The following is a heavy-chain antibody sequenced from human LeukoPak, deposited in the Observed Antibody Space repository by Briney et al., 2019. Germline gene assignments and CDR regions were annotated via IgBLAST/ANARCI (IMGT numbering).Heavy chain of an antibody. D-gene: IGHD1-26*01. Sequence: GGSLRLSCAASGFTFSRYTVNWVRQAPGKGLEWVSSITSSSTYIYYADSVKGRFTISRDSAKNSLYLHMNSLRAEDTAVYYCTRGTGSYGYWGQGTLVTVSS. CDR3: TRGTGSYGY. J-gene: IGHJ4*02. V-gene: IGHV3-21*01. CDR1: GFTFSRYT. CDR2: ITSSSTYI.